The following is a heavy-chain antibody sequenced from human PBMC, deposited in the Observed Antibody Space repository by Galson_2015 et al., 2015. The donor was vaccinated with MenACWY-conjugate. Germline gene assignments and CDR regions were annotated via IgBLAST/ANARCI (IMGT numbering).Heavy chain of an antibody. D-gene: IGHD1-26*01. J-gene: IGHJ4*02. CDR3: AKDIIVGIASYTSFDY. CDR1: GFTFSSYA. Sequence: SLRLSCAASGFTFSSYAMGWVRQAPGKGLEWVSSISGSGATTDYADSVRGRFTISRDNSKNTLYLEVNSLRVDDTAVYYCAKDIIVGIASYTSFDYWGQGTLVTVSS. CDR2: ISGSGATT. V-gene: IGHV3-23*01.